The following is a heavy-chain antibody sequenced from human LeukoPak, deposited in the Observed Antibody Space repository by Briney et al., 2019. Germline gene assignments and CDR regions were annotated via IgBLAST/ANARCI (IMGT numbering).Heavy chain of an antibody. Sequence: SETQSLTCTVSDGAISGYYWSWIRQSPGKALEWIGYIHYSGSTNYNPSLKSRVTISVGTSKNHFSLKLSSVTAADTAVYYCARLISXXXYFDYWGQGTLVTVSS. J-gene: IGHJ4*02. CDR3: ARLISXXXYFDY. CDR2: IHYSGST. V-gene: IGHV4-59*08. CDR1: DGAISGYY. D-gene: IGHD3-22*01.